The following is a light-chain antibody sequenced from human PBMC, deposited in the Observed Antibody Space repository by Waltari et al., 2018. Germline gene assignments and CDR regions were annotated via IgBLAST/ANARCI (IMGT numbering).Light chain of an antibody. Sequence: SYELTQPPSVSVSPGQTAKITCSGDSLPKHYAYWYQQKSGQAPLLLVYNDIQRPSGIPDRFSGSTSGTTVTLTSSGVQAEDEADYYCLSPGPGDIHKVFGGGTKLIVL. J-gene: IGLJ3*02. CDR2: NDI. V-gene: IGLV3-25*03. CDR3: LSPGPGDIHKV. CDR1: SLPKHY.